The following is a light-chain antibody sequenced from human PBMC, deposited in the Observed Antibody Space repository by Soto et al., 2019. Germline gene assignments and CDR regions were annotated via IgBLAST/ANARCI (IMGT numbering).Light chain of an antibody. Sequence: EIVLTQSPGTLSLSPGERATLSCRASQSVSSSYLAWYQQKPGQAPRLLIYGASSRAIDIPDRFSGSGSGTDFNVTITRLESEDFAVYYCQQYGTSPYTFGQGTKLEIK. CDR2: GAS. J-gene: IGKJ2*01. CDR1: QSVSSSY. CDR3: QQYGTSPYT. V-gene: IGKV3-20*01.